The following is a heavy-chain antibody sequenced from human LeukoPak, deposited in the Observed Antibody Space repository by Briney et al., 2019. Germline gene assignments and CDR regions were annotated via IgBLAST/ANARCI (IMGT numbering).Heavy chain of an antibody. CDR1: SYSISSGYY. J-gene: IGHJ4*02. CDR2: VYHSGST. CDR3: ARGRSLGIYDY. D-gene: IGHD7-27*01. Sequence: PSETLSLTCAVSSYSISSGYYWGWIRQPPGKGLGWIGTVYHSGSTYYNPSLKSRVTISPDTSKNQISLRLSSVTAADTAVYYCARGRSLGIYDYWGQGTLVTVSS. V-gene: IGHV4-38-2*01.